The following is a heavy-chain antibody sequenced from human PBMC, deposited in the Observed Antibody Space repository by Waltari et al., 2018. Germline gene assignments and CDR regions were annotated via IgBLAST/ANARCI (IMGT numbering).Heavy chain of an antibody. D-gene: IGHD6-13*01. Sequence: EVQLVESGGGLVQPGGSLRLSCAASGFTFSSYWMSWVRQAPGKGLEWVANIKQDGSEKYYVDSGKGRFTISRDNAKNSLYLQMNSLRAEDTAVYYCAREGASSSLGFDYYYYGMDVWGQGTTVTVSS. J-gene: IGHJ6*02. CDR3: AREGASSSLGFDYYYYGMDV. CDR2: IKQDGSEK. V-gene: IGHV3-7*04. CDR1: GFTFSSYW.